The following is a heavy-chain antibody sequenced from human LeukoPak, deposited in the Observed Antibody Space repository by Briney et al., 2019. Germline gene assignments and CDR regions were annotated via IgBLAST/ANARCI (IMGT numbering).Heavy chain of an antibody. V-gene: IGHV1-18*01. D-gene: IGHD6-13*01. CDR3: ATIAAAGPAFDP. Sequence: GASVKVSCKASGYTFTSYGISWVRQAPGQGLEWMGWISAYNGNTNYAQKFQGRVTMTEDTSTDTAYMELSSLRSEDTAVYYCATIAAAGPAFDPWGQGTLVTVSS. CDR2: ISAYNGNT. CDR1: GYTFTSYG. J-gene: IGHJ5*02.